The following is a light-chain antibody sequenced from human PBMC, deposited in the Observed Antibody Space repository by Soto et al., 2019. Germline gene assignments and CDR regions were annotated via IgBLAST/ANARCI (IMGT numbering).Light chain of an antibody. V-gene: IGKV3-20*01. J-gene: IGKJ2*01. CDR3: QQYGSSPPYT. CDR1: QSVNNSY. Sequence: EIGLTQSQGILSLSPGERATLTCSASQSVNNSYLAWYQQKPGQAPRLLIYGSSNRATGIPDRFSASGSKTNFTLTISRLEPEDFAVYYCQQYGSSPPYTFGQGTKLEIK. CDR2: GSS.